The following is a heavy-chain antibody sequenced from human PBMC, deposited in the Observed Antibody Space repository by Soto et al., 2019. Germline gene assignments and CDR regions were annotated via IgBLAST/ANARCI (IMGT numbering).Heavy chain of an antibody. Sequence: SETLSLTCTVSGGSISSGDYYWSWIRQPPGKGLEWIGYIYYSGSTYYNPSLKSRVTISVDTSKNQFSLKLSSVTAADTAVYYCATGTYGSGSYPYGMDVWGQGTTVTVSS. CDR1: GGSISSGDYY. V-gene: IGHV4-30-4*01. D-gene: IGHD3-10*01. CDR3: ATGTYGSGSYPYGMDV. J-gene: IGHJ6*02. CDR2: IYYSGST.